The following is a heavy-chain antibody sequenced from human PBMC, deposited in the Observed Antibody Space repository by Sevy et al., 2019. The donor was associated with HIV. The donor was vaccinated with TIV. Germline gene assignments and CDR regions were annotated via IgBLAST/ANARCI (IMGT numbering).Heavy chain of an antibody. CDR2: ISGSGGSST. CDR1: GFTFSTYA. J-gene: IGHJ4*02. Sequence: GGCLRLSCAVSGFTFSTYAMSWVRQAPGKGLEWVSAISGSGGSSTYYADSVKGRFTISRDNSKNTLYLQMNSLRAEDTAVYYCAKDRVIWRAACYFDYWGQGTLVTVSS. CDR3: AKDRVIWRAACYFDY. V-gene: IGHV3-23*01. D-gene: IGHD3-3*01.